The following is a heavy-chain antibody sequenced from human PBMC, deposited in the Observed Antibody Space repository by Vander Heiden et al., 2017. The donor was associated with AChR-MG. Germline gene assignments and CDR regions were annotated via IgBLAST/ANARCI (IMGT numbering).Heavy chain of an antibody. D-gene: IGHD2-2*01. CDR2: ISGSGDTI. J-gene: IGHJ6*02. Sequence: EVQLLEPGGGVVQPGGSLRLRWAAHGFTFRSYAMGWVRQAPGKGMEWVSTISGSGDTIYYADSVKGRFTISRDNSKNTLYLQMNNLRAEDTAVYYCATPGRCSSASCYRGSGMDVWGQGTTVTVSS. CDR3: ATPGRCSSASCYRGSGMDV. CDR1: GFTFRSYA. V-gene: IGHV3-23*01.